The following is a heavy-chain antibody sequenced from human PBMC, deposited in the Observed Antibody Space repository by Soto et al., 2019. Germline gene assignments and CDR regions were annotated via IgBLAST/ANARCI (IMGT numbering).Heavy chain of an antibody. Sequence: GSLRLSCAASGFTFSVYSMKWVRQAPGKGLEWVSSISSSSTHIYHADSVKGRFTISRDNAKNSLYLQMNSLRVEDTAVYYCARGRPPDYWGQGTLVTVSS. V-gene: IGHV3-21*01. CDR3: ARGRPPDY. J-gene: IGHJ4*02. CDR2: ISSSSTHI. CDR1: GFTFSVYS.